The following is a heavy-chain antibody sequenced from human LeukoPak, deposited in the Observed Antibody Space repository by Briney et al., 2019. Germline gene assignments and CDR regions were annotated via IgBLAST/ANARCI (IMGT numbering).Heavy chain of an antibody. Sequence: PGGTLRLSCAERGVTLSSYAMCWVRQAPGKGLEWVSTIRDSGGATYYADSVKGRFTISRDNSKNTLSLQMNSLRAEDTAVYYCAKHPTRNYFEYWGQGTLVTVSS. CDR1: GVTLSSYA. J-gene: IGHJ4*02. CDR3: AKHPTRNYFEY. CDR2: IRDSGGAT. V-gene: IGHV3-23*01.